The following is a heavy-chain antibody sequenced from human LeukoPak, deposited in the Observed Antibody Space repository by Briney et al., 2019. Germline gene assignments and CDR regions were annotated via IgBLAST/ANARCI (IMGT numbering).Heavy chain of an antibody. Sequence: GRSLRLSCAASGFTFSSYWMSWVRQAPGKGMEWVANIKQDGSEKYYVDSVKGRFTISRDNAKNSLYLQMNSLRAEDTAVYYCARDRRGPWSGYLVYWGQGTLVTVSS. D-gene: IGHD3-3*01. J-gene: IGHJ4*02. CDR1: GFTFSSYW. CDR3: ARDRRGPWSGYLVY. CDR2: IKQDGSEK. V-gene: IGHV3-7*01.